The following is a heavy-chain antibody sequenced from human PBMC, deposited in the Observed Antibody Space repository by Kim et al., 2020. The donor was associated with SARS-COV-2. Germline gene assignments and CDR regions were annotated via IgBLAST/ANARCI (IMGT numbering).Heavy chain of an antibody. J-gene: IGHJ4*02. CDR2: ISDSGGRT. Sequence: GGSLRLSCTASGFTFTSYAMTWVRQAPGKGLEWVSGISDSGGRTNYADPVRGRLTIFRDNSKSTLYLQLNTLRVEDTALYYCAMVWKRRVWGYFDYWGEG. D-gene: IGHD2-15*01. CDR1: GFTFTSYA. CDR3: AMVWKRRVWGYFDY. V-gene: IGHV3-23*01.